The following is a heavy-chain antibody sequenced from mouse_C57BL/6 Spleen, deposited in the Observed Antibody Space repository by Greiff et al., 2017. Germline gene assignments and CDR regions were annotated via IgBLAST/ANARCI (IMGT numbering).Heavy chain of an antibody. V-gene: IGHV1-81*01. Sequence: VQLQQSGAELARPGASVKLSCKASGYTFTSYGISWVKQRTGQGLEWIGEIYPRSGNTYYNEKFKGKATLTADKSSSTAYMELRSLTSEDSAVYFCATNYYDYDVPDYWGQGTTLTVSS. CDR1: GYTFTSYG. CDR2: IYPRSGNT. J-gene: IGHJ2*01. D-gene: IGHD2-4*01. CDR3: ATNYYDYDVPDY.